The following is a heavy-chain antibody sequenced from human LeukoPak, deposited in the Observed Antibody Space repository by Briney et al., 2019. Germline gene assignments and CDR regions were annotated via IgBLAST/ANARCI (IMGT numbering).Heavy chain of an antibody. D-gene: IGHD3-22*01. Sequence: GGSLRLSCAVSGITLSNYGMSWVRQAPGKGLEWAAGISDSGGRTNYADSVKGRFTISRDNLKNTLYLQMNSLRAEDTAVYFCAKRGVVIRVILVGFHREANYFDSWGQGALVTVSS. J-gene: IGHJ4*02. V-gene: IGHV3-23*01. CDR3: AKRGVVIRVILVGFHREANYFDS. CDR2: ISDSGGRT. CDR1: GITLSNYG.